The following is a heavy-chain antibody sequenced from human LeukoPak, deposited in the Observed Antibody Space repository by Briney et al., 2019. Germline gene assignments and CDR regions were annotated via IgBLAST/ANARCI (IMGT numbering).Heavy chain of an antibody. CDR2: ISGSGGST. CDR1: GFTFSSYA. CDR3: AKDHPHHLGPKSGSYLAYFDY. D-gene: IGHD1-26*01. J-gene: IGHJ4*02. Sequence: QSGGSLRLSCAASGFTFSSYAMSWVRQAPGKGLEWVSAISGSGGSTYYADSVKGRFTISRDNSKNTLYLQMNSLRAEDTAVYYCAKDHPHHLGPKSGSYLAYFDYWGQGTLVTVSS. V-gene: IGHV3-23*01.